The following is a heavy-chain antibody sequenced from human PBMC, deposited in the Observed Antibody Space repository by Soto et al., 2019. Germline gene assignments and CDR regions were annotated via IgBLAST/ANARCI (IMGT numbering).Heavy chain of an antibody. Sequence: QVQLQESGPGLVKPSQTLSLTCPVSGGSISRGGYYWSWIRPHPGKGLEWIGYIYYSGGTYYNPSLKSRVTISVDTSENQFSLRLSSVTAADTAVYYCARKDSGYADYMDVWGKGTTVTVSS. CDR2: IYYSGGT. CDR3: ARKDSGYADYMDV. J-gene: IGHJ6*03. CDR1: GGSISRGGYY. V-gene: IGHV4-31*03. D-gene: IGHD5-12*01.